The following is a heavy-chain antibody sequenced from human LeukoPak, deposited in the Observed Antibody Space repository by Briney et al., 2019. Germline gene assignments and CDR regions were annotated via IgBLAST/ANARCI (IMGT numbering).Heavy chain of an antibody. V-gene: IGHV1-8*01. CDR1: GYTFTSYD. CDR2: MNPNIGNT. Sequence: ASVKVSCKASGYTFTSYDINWVRQATGQGLEWMGWMNPNIGNTGYAQKFQGRVTMTRNTSISTAYMELSSLRSEDTAVYYCARGSRMVRGVVDWLVRTPPCYMDVWGKGTTVTISS. J-gene: IGHJ6*03. CDR3: ARGSRMVRGVVDWLVRTPPCYMDV. D-gene: IGHD3-10*01.